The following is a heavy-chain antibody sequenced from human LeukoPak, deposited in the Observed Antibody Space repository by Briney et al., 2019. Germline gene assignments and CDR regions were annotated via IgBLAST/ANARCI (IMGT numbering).Heavy chain of an antibody. V-gene: IGHV4-38-2*02. D-gene: IGHD3-22*01. J-gene: IGHJ4*02. CDR1: GYSISSGYY. Sequence: PSETLSLTCTVSGYSISSGYYWGWIRQPPGKGLEWIGSIYHSGSTYYNLSLKSRVTISVDTSKNQFSLNLSSVTAADTAVYYCARVTGYMIEDYFDYWGQGTLVTVSS. CDR2: IYHSGST. CDR3: ARVTGYMIEDYFDY.